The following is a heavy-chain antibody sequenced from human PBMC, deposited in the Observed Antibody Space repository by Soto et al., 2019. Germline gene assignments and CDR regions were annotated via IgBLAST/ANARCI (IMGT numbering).Heavy chain of an antibody. D-gene: IGHD2-15*01. CDR3: AREGSGYPFYYYGMDV. Sequence: GGSLRLSCAASGFNFTRYWVSWVRQAPGKGLEWVANIKEDGSEKYYVDSVRGRFTISRDNAKNSLYLQMSSLRAEDTAVYFCAREGSGYPFYYYGMDVWGQGTTVTVSS. V-gene: IGHV3-7*01. CDR2: IKEDGSEK. J-gene: IGHJ6*02. CDR1: GFNFTRYW.